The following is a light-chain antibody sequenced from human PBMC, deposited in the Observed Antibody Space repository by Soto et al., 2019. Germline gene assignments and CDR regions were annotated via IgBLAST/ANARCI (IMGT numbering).Light chain of an antibody. CDR1: QSVSSSY. V-gene: IGKV3-20*01. CDR3: QHYDSSPPIT. J-gene: IGKJ1*01. Sequence: EIVLTQSPGTLSLSPGERATLSCRASQSVSSSYLAWYQQKPGQAPRLLIYGASSRATGIPDRFSGSGSGTDFNITISRLEPEDFAMYYCQHYDSSPPITFGQGTKVDIK. CDR2: GAS.